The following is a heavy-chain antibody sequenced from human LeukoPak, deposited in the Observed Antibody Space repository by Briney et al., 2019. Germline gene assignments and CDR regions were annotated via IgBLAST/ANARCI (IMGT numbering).Heavy chain of an antibody. V-gene: IGHV1-18*01. Sequence: ASVKVSCKASGYTFTSYGISWVRQAPGQGLEWMGWISAYNGNTNYAQKLQGRVTMTTDTSTSTAYMELRSLRSDDTAVYHCARDMKQQLAYYYYYGMDVWGQGTTVTVSS. D-gene: IGHD6-13*01. J-gene: IGHJ6*02. CDR3: ARDMKQQLAYYYYYGMDV. CDR2: ISAYNGNT. CDR1: GYTFTSYG.